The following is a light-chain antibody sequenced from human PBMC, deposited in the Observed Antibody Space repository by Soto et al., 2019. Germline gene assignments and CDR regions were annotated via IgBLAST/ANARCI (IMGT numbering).Light chain of an antibody. J-gene: IGLJ2*01. V-gene: IGLV2-8*01. CDR3: SSFAGNNNLV. CDR1: SSDVGGYNY. Sequence: QSALTQPPSASGSPGQSVTISCTGTSSDVGGYNYVSWYQQHPGKAPKLMISEVSKRPSGVPDRFSGSKSGNTASLTVSGLRAEDEAEYYCSSFAGNNNLVFGGGTKLTVL. CDR2: EVS.